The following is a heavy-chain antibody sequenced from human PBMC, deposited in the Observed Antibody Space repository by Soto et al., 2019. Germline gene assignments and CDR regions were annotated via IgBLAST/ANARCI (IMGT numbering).Heavy chain of an antibody. CDR3: ARDYGDFTAFDY. CDR2: INAGNGNT. D-gene: IGHD4-17*01. V-gene: IGHV1-3*01. CDR1: GYTFSSYA. Sequence: ASVKVSCKASGYTFSSYAMHWVRQAPGQRLEWMGWINAGNGNTKYSQKFQGRVTITRDTSASTAYMELSSLRSEDTAVYYCARDYGDFTAFDYWGQGTLVTVSS. J-gene: IGHJ4*02.